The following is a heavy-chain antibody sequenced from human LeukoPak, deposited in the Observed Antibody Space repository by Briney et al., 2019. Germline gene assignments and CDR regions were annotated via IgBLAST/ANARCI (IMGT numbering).Heavy chain of an antibody. CDR2: ISSSGSTI. Sequence: GGSLRLSCAASGFTFSDYYMSWIRQAPGKGLEWVSYISSSGSTIYYADSVKGRFTISRDNSKNTLYLQMNSLRAEDTAVYYCARGHTTGYCSGGSCGHYYYYGMDVWGQGTTVTVSS. CDR3: ARGHTTGYCSGGSCGHYYYYGMDV. V-gene: IGHV3-11*01. J-gene: IGHJ6*02. CDR1: GFTFSDYY. D-gene: IGHD2-15*01.